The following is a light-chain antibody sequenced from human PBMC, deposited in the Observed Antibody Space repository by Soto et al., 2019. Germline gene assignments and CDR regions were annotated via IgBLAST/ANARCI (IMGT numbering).Light chain of an antibody. V-gene: IGKV3-20*01. CDR3: QQYGSSAT. CDR2: GAS. CDR1: QRVSSSY. J-gene: IGKJ1*01. Sequence: IVFTLSPGTLCLTQGERATLSCRASQRVSSSYLAWYQQKPGQAPRLLIYGASSRATGIPDRFSGSGSGTDFTLTISRLEPEDVAVYYCQQYGSSATFGQGTKVDIK.